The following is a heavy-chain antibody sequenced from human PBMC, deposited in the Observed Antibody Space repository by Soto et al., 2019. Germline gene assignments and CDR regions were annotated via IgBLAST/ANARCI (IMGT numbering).Heavy chain of an antibody. V-gene: IGHV3-9*01. CDR1: GFTFDDYA. Sequence: EVQLVESGGGLVQPGRSLRLSCAASGFTFDDYAMHWVRQAPGKGLEWVSGISWNSGSIGYADSVKGRFTISRDNAKNSLYLQMNSLRAEDTALYYCAKVHWRMGYYYGMDVWGQGTTVTVSS. D-gene: IGHD3-3*01. J-gene: IGHJ6*02. CDR3: AKVHWRMGYYYGMDV. CDR2: ISWNSGSI.